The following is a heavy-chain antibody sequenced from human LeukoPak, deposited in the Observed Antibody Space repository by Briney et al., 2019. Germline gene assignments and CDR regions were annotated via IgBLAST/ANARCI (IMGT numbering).Heavy chain of an antibody. V-gene: IGHV3-7*05. J-gene: IGHJ4*02. D-gene: IGHD5-24*01. Sequence: GGALRLSCAASDFTFSSYWMRWVRPAPGRGLEWVAEIKQDGSEKYYVDSVKGRFTISRDNAKNALYLQMNSLRAEDTAVYYCARGGDGYNSPDFDYWGQGTLVTVSS. CDR1: DFTFSSYW. CDR3: ARGGDGYNSPDFDY. CDR2: IKQDGSEK.